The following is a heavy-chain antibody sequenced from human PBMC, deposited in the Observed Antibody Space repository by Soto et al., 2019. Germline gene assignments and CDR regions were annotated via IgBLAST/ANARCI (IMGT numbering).Heavy chain of an antibody. CDR1: GYPFTNYG. J-gene: IGHJ4*02. CDR3: ARFGNLFDY. CDR2: FNAGNGNT. Sequence: GGSVEGSCKGFGYPFTNYGMHLVRQAPGQRVEWMGWFNAGNGNTKYSQKFQGRVTITRDTSASTAYMELSSLSFEDTAVYYCARFGNLFDYWGQGTLVTVSS. V-gene: IGHV1-3*01. D-gene: IGHD3-10*01.